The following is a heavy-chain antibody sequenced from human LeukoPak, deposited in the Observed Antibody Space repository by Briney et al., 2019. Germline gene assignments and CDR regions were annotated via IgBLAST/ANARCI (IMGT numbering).Heavy chain of an antibody. D-gene: IGHD3-10*01. Sequence: SETLSLTCTVSGGSISSHDWTWIRQPAGKGLEWIGRIYTSGSTNYNPSLKSRVTMSVDTSKNQFSLKLSSVTAADTAVYYCARSYGSGSCYGFDYWGQGTLVTVSS. CDR2: IYTSGST. CDR3: ARSYGSGSCYGFDY. CDR1: GGSISSHD. J-gene: IGHJ4*02. V-gene: IGHV4-4*07.